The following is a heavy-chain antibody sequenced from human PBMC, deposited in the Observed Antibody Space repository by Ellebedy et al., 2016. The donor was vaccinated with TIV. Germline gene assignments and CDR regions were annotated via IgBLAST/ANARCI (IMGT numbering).Heavy chain of an antibody. J-gene: IGHJ4*02. Sequence: MPSETLSLTCTVSGGSISNYYWSWIRQSPGKGLGWIGYIYYSGSTNYNPSLKSRVTISVDTSKTHFSLNLSSVTAADTAVYYCARGSMVRGIIIPFDYWGPGTLVTVSS. V-gene: IGHV4-59*01. CDR1: GGSISNYY. D-gene: IGHD3-10*01. CDR2: IYYSGST. CDR3: ARGSMVRGIIIPFDY.